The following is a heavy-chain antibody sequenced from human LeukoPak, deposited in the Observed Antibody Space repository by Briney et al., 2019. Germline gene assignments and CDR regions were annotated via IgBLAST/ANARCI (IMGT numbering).Heavy chain of an antibody. CDR2: INHSGST. J-gene: IGHJ4*02. V-gene: IGHV4-34*01. D-gene: IGHD3-16*02. Sequence: PSETLSLTCAVYGGSFSGYYWSWIRQPPGKGLEWIGEINHSGSTNYNPSLKSRVTTSVDTSKNQFSLKLSSVTAADTAVYYCARSVRVYDYVWGSYRAAPALDYWGQGTLVTVSS. CDR1: GGSFSGYY. CDR3: ARSVRVYDYVWGSYRAAPALDY.